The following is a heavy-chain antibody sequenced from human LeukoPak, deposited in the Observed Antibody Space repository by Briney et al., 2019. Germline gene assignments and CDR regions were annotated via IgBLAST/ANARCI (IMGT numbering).Heavy chain of an antibody. CDR3: ARSQYSSGWYRDYYYYMDV. D-gene: IGHD6-19*01. J-gene: IGHJ6*03. CDR2: IYYSGST. V-gene: IGHV4-59*12. CDR1: GGSISSYY. Sequence: SETLSLTCTVSGGSISSYYWSWIRQPPGKGLEWIGYIYYSGSTNYNPSLKSRVTMSVDTSKNQFSLKLSSVTAADTAVYYCARSQYSSGWYRDYYYYMDVWGKGTTVTISS.